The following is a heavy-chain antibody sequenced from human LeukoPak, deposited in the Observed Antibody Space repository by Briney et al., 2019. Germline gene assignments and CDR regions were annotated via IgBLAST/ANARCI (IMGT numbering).Heavy chain of an antibody. J-gene: IGHJ5*02. CDR2: ISEDTSII. D-gene: IGHD3-10*01. CDR3: ATTGVRRDNWFHR. CDR1: GFTFRLYG. V-gene: IGHV3-48*01. Sequence: PGGSLRLSCTASGFTFRLYGMNWVRQAPGKGLEWVSYISEDTSIIHYADSVKGRFTISRDNARNSLYLQMNSLRVVDTAVYYCATTGVRRDNWFHRWGQGTLVTVSS.